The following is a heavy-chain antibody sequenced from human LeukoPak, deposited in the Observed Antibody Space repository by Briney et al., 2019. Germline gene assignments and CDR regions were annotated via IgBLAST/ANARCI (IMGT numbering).Heavy chain of an antibody. J-gene: IGHJ4*02. V-gene: IGHV4-39*07. CDR1: GGSISSSYSY. CDR2: IYYSGST. D-gene: IGHD6-13*01. Sequence: SETLSLTCTVSGGSISSSYSYWGWIRQPPGKGLEWIGNIYYSGSTYYNPSLKSRVTISVDTSKNQFSLKLSSVTAADTAVYYCGGEPPAAGTGEGDYWGQGTLVTVSS. CDR3: GGEPPAAGTGEGDY.